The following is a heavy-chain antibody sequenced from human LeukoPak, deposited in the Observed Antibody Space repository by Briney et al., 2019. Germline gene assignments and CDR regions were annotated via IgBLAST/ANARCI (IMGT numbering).Heavy chain of an antibody. Sequence: ASVKVSCKASGGTFSSYTISWVRQAPGQGLEWMGRIIPIFGTANYAQKFQGRVTITTDESTSTAYMELSSLRSEDTAAYYCARPTVTIRYDAFDIWGQGTMVTVSS. CDR3: ARPTVTIRYDAFDI. J-gene: IGHJ3*02. CDR1: GGTFSSYT. V-gene: IGHV1-69*05. CDR2: IIPIFGTA. D-gene: IGHD4-17*01.